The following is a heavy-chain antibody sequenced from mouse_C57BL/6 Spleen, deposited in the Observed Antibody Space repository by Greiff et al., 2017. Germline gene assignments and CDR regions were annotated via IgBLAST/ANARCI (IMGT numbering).Heavy chain of an antibody. D-gene: IGHD1-1*01. V-gene: IGHV5-4*01. CDR1: GFTFSSYA. CDR2: ISDGGSYT. J-gene: IGHJ1*03. CDR3: ARDTTVVATGYIDV. Sequence: EVMLVESGGGLVKPGGSLKLSCAASGFTFSSYAMSWVRQTPEKRLEWVATISDGGSYTYYPDNVKGRFTISRDNAKNNLYLQISHLKSEDTAMCDYARDTTVVATGYIDVWGTGTTVTVSS.